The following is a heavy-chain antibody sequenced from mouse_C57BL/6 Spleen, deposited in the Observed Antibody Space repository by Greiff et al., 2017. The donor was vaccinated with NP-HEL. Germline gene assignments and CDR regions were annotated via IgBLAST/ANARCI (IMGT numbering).Heavy chain of an antibody. D-gene: IGHD1-1*01. CDR3: ARWAYGSSIDY. J-gene: IGHJ2*01. Sequence: QVQLQQPGAELVRPGSSVKLSCKASGYTFTSYWMHWVKPRPIQGLEWIGNIDPSDSETHSNQKFKDKATLTVDKSSSTAYMQLSSLTSDDSAVYYCARWAYGSSIDYWGQGTTLTVSS. V-gene: IGHV1-52*01. CDR1: GYTFTSYW. CDR2: IDPSDSET.